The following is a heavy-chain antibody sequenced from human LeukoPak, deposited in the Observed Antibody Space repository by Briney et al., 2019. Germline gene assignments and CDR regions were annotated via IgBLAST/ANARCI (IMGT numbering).Heavy chain of an antibody. CDR1: GGSFSGYY. CDR3: ARVGGGDYVWGSSSYYFDY. CDR2: TNHSGST. V-gene: IGHV4-34*01. J-gene: IGHJ4*02. Sequence: SETLSLTCAVYGGSFSGYYWSWIRQPPGKGLEWIGETNHSGSTNYNPSLKSRVTISVDTSKNQFSLKLSSVTAADTAVYYCARVGGGDYVWGSSSYYFDYWGQGTLVTVSS. D-gene: IGHD3-16*01.